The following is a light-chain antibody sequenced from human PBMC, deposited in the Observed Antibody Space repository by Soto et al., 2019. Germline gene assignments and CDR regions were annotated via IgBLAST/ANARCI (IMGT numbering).Light chain of an antibody. CDR1: QSISSSY. Sequence: EIVLTQSPGTLSLSPGERATLSCRASQSISSSYLAWYHQKPGQAPRLLMYGASSRATGIPDRFSGSGSGTDFTLTISRLEPEDFAVYYCQQYGSSPMYTFGQGTKLEIK. J-gene: IGKJ2*01. CDR3: QQYGSSPMYT. CDR2: GAS. V-gene: IGKV3-20*01.